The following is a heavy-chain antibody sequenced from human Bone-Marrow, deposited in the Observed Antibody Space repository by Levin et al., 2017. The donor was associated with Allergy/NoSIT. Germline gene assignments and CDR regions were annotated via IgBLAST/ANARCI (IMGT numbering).Heavy chain of an antibody. D-gene: IGHD3-22*01. CDR2: IIPILGIA. Sequence: SVKVSCKASGGTFSSYAISWVRQAPGQGLEWMGRIIPILGIANYAQKFQGRVTITADKSTSTAYMELSSLRSEDTAVYYCASGTMIVALRPDAFDIWGQGTMVTVSS. V-gene: IGHV1-69*04. CDR3: ASGTMIVALRPDAFDI. CDR1: GGTFSSYA. J-gene: IGHJ3*02.